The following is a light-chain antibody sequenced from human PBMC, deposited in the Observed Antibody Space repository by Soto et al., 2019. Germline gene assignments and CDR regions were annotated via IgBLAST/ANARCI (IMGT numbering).Light chain of an antibody. CDR1: QAIGND. V-gene: IGKV1-6*01. CDR2: AAT. Sequence: AIQMTQSPSSLSSSVGDRVTITCRASQAIGNDLTWYHQKTGKAPHLLILAATSLQSGVPSRFSGSGSGTDFTLTIRRLQPEDFATYYCLQDYNFPLTFGQGTKLEIK. J-gene: IGKJ2*01. CDR3: LQDYNFPLT.